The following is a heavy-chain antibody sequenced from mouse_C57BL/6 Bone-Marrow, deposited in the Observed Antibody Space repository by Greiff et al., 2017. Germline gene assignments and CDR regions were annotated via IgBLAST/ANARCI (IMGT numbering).Heavy chain of an antibody. J-gene: IGHJ2*01. CDR2: IYPRSGNT. V-gene: IGHV1-81*01. CDR1: GYTFTSYG. Sequence: VQLQQSGAELARPGASVKLSCKASGYTFTSYGISWVKQRTGQGLEWIGEIYPRSGNTYYNEKFKGKATLTADKSSSTAYMELRSLTSEDSAVYFCARYGYYGLGFDYWGQGTTLTVSS. CDR3: ARYGYYGLGFDY. D-gene: IGHD1-1*01.